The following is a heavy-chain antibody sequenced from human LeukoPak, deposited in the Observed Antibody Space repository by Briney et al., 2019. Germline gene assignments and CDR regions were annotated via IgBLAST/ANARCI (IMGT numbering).Heavy chain of an antibody. Sequence: SEALSLTCTVSGGSISSYYWSWIRQPAGKGLEWIGRIYTSGSTNYNPSLKSRVTMSVDTSKNQFSLKLSSVTAADTAVYYCARESCTNGVCYSYYYYYMDVWGKGTTVTVSS. CDR1: GGSISSYY. J-gene: IGHJ6*03. CDR3: ARESCTNGVCYSYYYYYMDV. D-gene: IGHD2-8*01. CDR2: IYTSGST. V-gene: IGHV4-4*07.